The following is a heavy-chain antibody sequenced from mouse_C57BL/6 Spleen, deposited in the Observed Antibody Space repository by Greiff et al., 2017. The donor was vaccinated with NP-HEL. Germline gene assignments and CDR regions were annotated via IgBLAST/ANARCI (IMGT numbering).Heavy chain of an antibody. V-gene: IGHV1-59*01. CDR2: IDPSDSYT. CDR1: GYTFTNYW. D-gene: IGHD2-12*01. J-gene: IGHJ2*01. Sequence: QVQLQQPGAELVRPGTSVKLSCKASGYTFTNYWMHWVKQRPGQGLEWIGVIDPSDSYTNYNQKFKGKATLTVDTSSSTAYMQLSSLTSEDSAVYYCARYDSLFDYWGQGTTLTVSS. CDR3: ARYDSLFDY.